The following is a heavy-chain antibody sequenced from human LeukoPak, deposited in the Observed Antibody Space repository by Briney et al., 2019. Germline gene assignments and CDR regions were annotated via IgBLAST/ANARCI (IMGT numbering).Heavy chain of an antibody. CDR1: GFTFSSYS. D-gene: IGHD3-16*02. CDR3: AREGYDYVWGSYRPYYFDY. CDR2: ISSSSSTI. Sequence: GGSLRLSCAASGFTFSSYSMNWVRQAPGKGLEWVSYISSSSSTIYYADSVKGRFTISRDNAKNSLYLQMNSLRAEDTAVYYCAREGYDYVWGSYRPYYFDYWGQGTLVTVSS. J-gene: IGHJ4*02. V-gene: IGHV3-48*01.